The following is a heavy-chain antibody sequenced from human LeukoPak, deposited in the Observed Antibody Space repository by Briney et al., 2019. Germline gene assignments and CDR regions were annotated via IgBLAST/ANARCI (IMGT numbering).Heavy chain of an antibody. Sequence: GGSLRLSCTASGFTFSSYWMSWVRQAPGKGLEWVANIKKDGSEKYYVDSVKGRFTISRDKSKNTLHLQMNSLRVEDTAVYYCARSFGVYSGYDGEVPWYFDVWGRGTLVTVSS. CDR1: GFTFSSYW. CDR3: ARSFGVYSGYDGEVPWYFDV. V-gene: IGHV3-7*03. J-gene: IGHJ2*01. D-gene: IGHD5-12*01. CDR2: IKKDGSEK.